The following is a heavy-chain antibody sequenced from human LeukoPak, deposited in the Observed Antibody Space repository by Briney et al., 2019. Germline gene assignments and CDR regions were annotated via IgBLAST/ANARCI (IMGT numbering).Heavy chain of an antibody. CDR1: EFTFSSYD. D-gene: IGHD6-13*01. V-gene: IGHV3-13*01. Sequence: GGSLRLTCAASEFTFSSYDMHWVRHATGKGLEWVSTIDTASNAWYPDSVKGRFTISRENAKNSLNLQMNSLRVGDTAVYYCARAKMPGIQTAGRVNYFDSWGQGTLVTVSS. CDR3: ARAKMPGIQTAGRVNYFDS. CDR2: IDTASNA. J-gene: IGHJ4*02.